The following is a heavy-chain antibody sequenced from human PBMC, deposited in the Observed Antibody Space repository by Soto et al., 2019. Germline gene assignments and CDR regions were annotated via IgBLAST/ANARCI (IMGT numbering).Heavy chain of an antibody. CDR1: GGSISSGGYY. J-gene: IGHJ4*02. D-gene: IGHD3-10*01. V-gene: IGHV4-31*03. Sequence: QVQLQESGPGLVKHSQSLSLTCTVSGGSISSGGYYWSWVRQHPGQGLEWIGHIYYSGSTYYNPSLKSRVIISADTSKNQFSLKLSSVTAADTAVYYCARRGDFRPFDCWGQGTLVTVSS. CDR3: ARRGDFRPFDC. CDR2: IYYSGST.